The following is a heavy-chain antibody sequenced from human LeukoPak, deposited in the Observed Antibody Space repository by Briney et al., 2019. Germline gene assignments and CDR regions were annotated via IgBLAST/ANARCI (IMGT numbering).Heavy chain of an antibody. J-gene: IGHJ4*02. CDR1: GGSISSYY. Sequence: SETLSLTCTVSGGSISSYYWSWIRQPPGKGLEWIGYIYYSGSTNYNPSLKSRVTISVDTSKNQFSLKLSSVTAADTAVYYCARDRGAAAGLFDYWGQGTLVTVYS. D-gene: IGHD6-13*01. V-gene: IGHV4-59*01. CDR3: ARDRGAAAGLFDY. CDR2: IYYSGST.